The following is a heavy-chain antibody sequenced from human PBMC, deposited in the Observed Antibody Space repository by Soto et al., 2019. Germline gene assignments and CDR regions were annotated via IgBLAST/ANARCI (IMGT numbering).Heavy chain of an antibody. CDR2: ITGSGGST. D-gene: IGHD4-17*01. J-gene: IGHJ4*02. V-gene: IGHV3-23*01. Sequence: EVQLLESGGDIIQPGGSLRLSCAASGFTFTSYAMGWVRQAPGQGLEWVSAITGSGGSTYYANSVKGRFTISRDNSNSMLYLQMNSLRAEDTAISYCAKDRYGAYSWGQGTRVIVSS. CDR1: GFTFTSYA. CDR3: AKDRYGAYS.